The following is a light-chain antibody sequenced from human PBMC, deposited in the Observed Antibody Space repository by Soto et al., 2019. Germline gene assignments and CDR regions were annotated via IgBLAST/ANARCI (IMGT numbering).Light chain of an antibody. CDR3: QQYKNWAPLT. CDR1: QSVSYN. Sequence: EIVMTQSPATLSVSPGETATLSCRASQSVSYNLAWYQQKPGQGPRLLIYGAFTRATGIPARFSGSGSGTDFTLTISSLQSEDCAVYYCQQYKNWAPLTFGGGTKVEIK. V-gene: IGKV3-15*01. J-gene: IGKJ4*01. CDR2: GAF.